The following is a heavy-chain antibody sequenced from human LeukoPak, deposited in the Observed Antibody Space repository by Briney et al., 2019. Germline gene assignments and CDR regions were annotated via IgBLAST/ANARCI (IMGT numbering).Heavy chain of an antibody. Sequence: SVKVSCKASGGTFSSYAISWVRQAPGQGLEWMGGIIPIFGTANYAQKFQGRVTITADESTSTAYMELSSLRSEDTAVYYCARDQYYYGSGSYYGPHWGQGTLVTVSS. V-gene: IGHV1-69*13. D-gene: IGHD3-10*01. CDR2: IIPIFGTA. J-gene: IGHJ4*02. CDR3: ARDQYYYGSGSYYGPH. CDR1: GGTFSSYA.